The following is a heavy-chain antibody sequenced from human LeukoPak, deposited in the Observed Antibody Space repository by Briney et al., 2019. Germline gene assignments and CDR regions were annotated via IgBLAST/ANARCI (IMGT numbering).Heavy chain of an antibody. V-gene: IGHV3-74*01. Sequence: GGSLRLSCAASGFTFSSYWMHWVRQAPGKGLVWVSCINSDGSSTSYADSVKGRFTISRDNSKNTLYLQMNSLRAEDTAVYYCARARGSSGYEGIYYYYYMDVWGKGTTVTISS. D-gene: IGHD3-22*01. CDR3: ARARGSSGYEGIYYYYYMDV. J-gene: IGHJ6*03. CDR2: INSDGSST. CDR1: GFTFSSYW.